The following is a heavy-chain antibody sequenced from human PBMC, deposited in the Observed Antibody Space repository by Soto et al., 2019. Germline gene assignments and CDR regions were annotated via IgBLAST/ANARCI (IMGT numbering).Heavy chain of an antibody. CDR1: GYTFTGYY. D-gene: IGHD6-13*01. Sequence: ASVKVSCKASGYTFTGYYMHWVRQAPGQGLEWMGWINPNSGGTNYAQKFQGRVTMTRDTSISTAYMELSRLRSDDTAVYYCARDHSSSWYLYYYGMDVWGQGTTVTVS. V-gene: IGHV1-2*02. CDR3: ARDHSSSWYLYYYGMDV. CDR2: INPNSGGT. J-gene: IGHJ6*02.